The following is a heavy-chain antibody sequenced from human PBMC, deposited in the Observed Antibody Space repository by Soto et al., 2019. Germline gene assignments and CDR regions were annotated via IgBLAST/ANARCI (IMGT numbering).Heavy chain of an antibody. Sequence: SVKVSCKASGGTFSRYAINWVRQAPGQGLEWMGGIIPIFATTNYAQKFQGRVTITGDESTSTAYMELSSLRSQDTAVYYCASSAGDCYCHWLDPWGQGPLVTVSS. V-gene: IGHV1-69*13. CDR3: ASSAGDCYCHWLDP. CDR1: GGTFSRYA. CDR2: IIPIFATT. J-gene: IGHJ5*02. D-gene: IGHD2-21*02.